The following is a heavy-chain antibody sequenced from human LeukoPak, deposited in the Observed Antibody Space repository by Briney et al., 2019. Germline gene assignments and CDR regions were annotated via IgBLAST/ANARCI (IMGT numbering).Heavy chain of an antibody. CDR3: ARDRRGYSGYDKMDY. CDR2: ISAYNGNT. V-gene: IGHV1-18*01. CDR1: RYAFTTYG. J-gene: IGHJ4*02. Sequence: ASVKVSCKASRYAFTTYGISGVPQAPGQGREGRGWISAYNGNTNYAQKLQGRVTMTTDTSTRTAYMELRSLRSDDTAVYHCARDRRGYSGYDKMDYWGQGTLVPVSS. D-gene: IGHD5-12*01.